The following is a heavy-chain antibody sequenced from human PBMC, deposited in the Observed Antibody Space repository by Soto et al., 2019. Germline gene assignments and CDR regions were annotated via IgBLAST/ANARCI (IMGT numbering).Heavy chain of an antibody. V-gene: IGHV1-18*01. D-gene: IGHD4-17*01. J-gene: IGHJ6*02. Sequence: ASVKVSCKASGYTFTSYGISWVRQAPGQGLDWMGWISAYNGNTNYAQKLQGRVTMTTDTSTSTAYMELRSLRSDDTAVYYCARAATRTTSEDYYYYGMDVWGQGTTVTVSS. CDR3: ARAATRTTSEDYYYYGMDV. CDR1: GYTFTSYG. CDR2: ISAYNGNT.